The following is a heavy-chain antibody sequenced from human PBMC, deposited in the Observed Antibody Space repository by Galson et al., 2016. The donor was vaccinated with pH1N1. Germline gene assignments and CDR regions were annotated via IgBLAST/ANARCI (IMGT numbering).Heavy chain of an antibody. J-gene: IGHJ4*02. CDR2: TYYRSKWLY. CDR3: ASHSPGSAVGVLDC. CDR1: ADSVSRNSAA. V-gene: IGHV6-1*01. Sequence: CAISADSVSRNSAAWIWIRQSRSRGLEWLGRTYYRSKWLYNYEVSVQGRITINTDTSKNQFSLQLNSVTPQDTAVYSCASHSPGSAVGVLDCWGQGTLVTVSS. D-gene: IGHD6-19*01.